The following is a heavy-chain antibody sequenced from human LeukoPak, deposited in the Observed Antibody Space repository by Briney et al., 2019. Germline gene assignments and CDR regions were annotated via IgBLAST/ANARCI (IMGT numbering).Heavy chain of an antibody. V-gene: IGHV4-59*12. CDR1: GGSITSYY. J-gene: IGHJ6*03. CDR3: ARDQYYYGSGSLYMDV. D-gene: IGHD3-10*01. Sequence: SETLSLTCTVSGGSITSYYWSWIRQPPGKGLEWIGNIYYSGSTKYNPSLKSRGTISLDTSKNKFSLKLSSVTAADTAVHYCARDQYYYGSGSLYMDVWGKGTTVTISS. CDR2: IYYSGST.